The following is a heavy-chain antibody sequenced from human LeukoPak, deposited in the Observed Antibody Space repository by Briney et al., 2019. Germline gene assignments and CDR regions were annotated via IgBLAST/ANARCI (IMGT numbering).Heavy chain of an antibody. D-gene: IGHD3-3*01. CDR2: ISSTSRYM. CDR3: ARVPVLRLLEWQVNYMDV. J-gene: IGHJ6*03. Sequence: GGSLRLSCAASGFTFSSYSMDWVRQAPGKGLEWVSSISSTSRYMYYVDSVKGRFTISRDNARNSLYLQMNSLRADDTAVYYCARVPVLRLLEWQVNYMDVWGKGTTVTVSS. CDR1: GFTFSSYS. V-gene: IGHV3-21*01.